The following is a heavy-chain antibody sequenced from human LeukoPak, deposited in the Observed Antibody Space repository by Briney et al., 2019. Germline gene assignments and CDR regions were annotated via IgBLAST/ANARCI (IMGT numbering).Heavy chain of an antibody. Sequence: GGSLRLSCAASGFDFSNVWMHWVRQVPGKGLVWVSRISAEGSSANYADSVKGRFTISRDNAKNSLYLQMNSLRAEDTAVYYCARDGSVRYCSTTSCYGEGWFDSWGQGTLVTVSS. CDR1: GFDFSNVW. CDR3: ARDGSVRYCSTTSCYGEGWFDS. D-gene: IGHD2-2*01. V-gene: IGHV3-74*01. CDR2: ISAEGSSA. J-gene: IGHJ5*01.